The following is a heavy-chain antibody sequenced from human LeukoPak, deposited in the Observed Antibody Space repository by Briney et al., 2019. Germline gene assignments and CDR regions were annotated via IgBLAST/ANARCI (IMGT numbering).Heavy chain of an antibody. D-gene: IGHD6-19*01. V-gene: IGHV1-24*01. CDR1: GYTLTELS. CDR2: FDPEDGET. CDR3: ARVVVAVAGTYKPYYYYYMDV. J-gene: IGHJ6*03. Sequence: ASVKVSCKVSGYTLTELSMHWVRQAPGKGLEWMGGFDPEDGETIYAQKLQGRVTMTTDTSTSTAYMELRSLRSDDTAVYYCARVVVAVAGTYKPYYYYYMDVWGKGTTVTVSS.